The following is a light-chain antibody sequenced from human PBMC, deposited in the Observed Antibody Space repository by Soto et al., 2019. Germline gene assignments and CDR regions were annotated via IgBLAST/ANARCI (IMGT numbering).Light chain of an antibody. V-gene: IGLV3-25*02. Sequence: SYELTQPPSVSVSPGQTARITCSGDALPKQYSYWYRQKPGQAPVLVIYKDSERSSGIPERFSGSSSGTTVTLTISGVQAEDEADYYCRSADSSGTYVFGTGTKVTVL. CDR3: RSADSSGTYV. CDR1: ALPKQY. J-gene: IGLJ1*01. CDR2: KDS.